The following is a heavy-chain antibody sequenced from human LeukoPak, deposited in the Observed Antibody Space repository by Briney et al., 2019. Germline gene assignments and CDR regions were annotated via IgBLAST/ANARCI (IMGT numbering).Heavy chain of an antibody. Sequence: SETLSLTCAVYGGSFSGYYWSWIRQPPGKGLEWIGEINHSGSTNYNPSLKSRVTISVDTSKNQFSLKLSSVTAADTAVYYCARALDSSGYPFDYWGQGTLATVSS. CDR2: INHSGST. CDR1: GGSFSGYY. CDR3: ARALDSSGYPFDY. J-gene: IGHJ4*02. V-gene: IGHV4-34*01. D-gene: IGHD3-22*01.